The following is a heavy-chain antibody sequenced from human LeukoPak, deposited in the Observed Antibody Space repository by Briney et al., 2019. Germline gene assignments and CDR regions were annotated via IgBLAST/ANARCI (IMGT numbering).Heavy chain of an antibody. CDR2: IGTRSTSM. CDR3: ARGYDPIEY. J-gene: IGHJ4*02. D-gene: IGHD5-12*01. V-gene: IGHV3-21*01. Sequence: GGSLRLSCAASGFTFSSYAMSWVRQAPGKGLEWVSCIGTRSTSMYYADSVRGRFSISRDNAKNSMYLQMNSLRAEDTAVYYCARGYDPIEYWGQGTLVTVSS. CDR1: GFTFSSYA.